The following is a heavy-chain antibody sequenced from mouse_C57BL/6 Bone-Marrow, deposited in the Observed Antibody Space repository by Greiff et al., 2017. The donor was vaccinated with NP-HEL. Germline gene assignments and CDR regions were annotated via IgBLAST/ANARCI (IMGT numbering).Heavy chain of an antibody. CDR1: GFTFSDYY. CDR2: ISNGGGST. J-gene: IGHJ1*03. CDR3: ENSTRYSNYWYFDV. Sequence: EVQLQESGGGLVQPGGSLKLSCAASGFTFSDYYMYWVRQTPEKRLEWVAYISNGGGSTYYPDTVKGRFTISRDTSKNTLYLQMSRLKSEDTAMYYCENSTRYSNYWYFDVWGTGTTVTVSS. D-gene: IGHD2-5*01. V-gene: IGHV5-12*01.